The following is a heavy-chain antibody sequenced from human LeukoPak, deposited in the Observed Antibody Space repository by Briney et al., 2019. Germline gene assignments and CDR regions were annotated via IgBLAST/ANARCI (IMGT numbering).Heavy chain of an antibody. V-gene: IGHV1-46*01. J-gene: IGHJ6*02. CDR1: GYTFTSYY. CDR3: ARTSITIFGVVPRPEGYGMDV. Sequence: GASVKVSCKASGYTFTSYYMHWVRQAPGQGLEWMGIINPSGGSTSYAQRFQGRVTMTRDTSTSTVYMELSSLRSEDTAVYYCARTSITIFGVVPRPEGYGMDVWGQGTTVTVSS. CDR2: INPSGGST. D-gene: IGHD3-3*01.